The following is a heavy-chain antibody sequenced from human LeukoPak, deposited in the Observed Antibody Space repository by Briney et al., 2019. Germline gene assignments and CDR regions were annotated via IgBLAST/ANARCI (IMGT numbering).Heavy chain of an antibody. Sequence: GGSLRLSCAASGFTFSSYGMHWVRQAPGKGLEWVAFIRYDGSNKYYADSVKGRFTISRDNAMNTVYLQMNSLRAEDTAVYYCARVLSGSWDWFDPWGQGTLVTVSS. D-gene: IGHD3-22*01. J-gene: IGHJ5*02. CDR2: IRYDGSNK. CDR1: GFTFSSYG. V-gene: IGHV3-30*02. CDR3: ARVLSGSWDWFDP.